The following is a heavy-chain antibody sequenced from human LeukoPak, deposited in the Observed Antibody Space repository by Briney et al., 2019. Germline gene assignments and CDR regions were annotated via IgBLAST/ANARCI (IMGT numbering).Heavy chain of an antibody. V-gene: IGHV3-48*04. D-gene: IGHD4-17*01. CDR2: ISSRSISV. Sequence: GGSLRLSCAASGFTFSSYAMSWVRQAPGKGLEWVSYISSRSISVYYADSVKGRFTISRDNAKNSLYLQMNSLRAEDTAVYYCARQRFFGDYAGDYWGQGTLATVSS. J-gene: IGHJ4*02. CDR1: GFTFSSYA. CDR3: ARQRFFGDYAGDY.